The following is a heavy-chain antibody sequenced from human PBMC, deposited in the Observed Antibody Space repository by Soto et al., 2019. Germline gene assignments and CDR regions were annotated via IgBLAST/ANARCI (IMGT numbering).Heavy chain of an antibody. CDR1: GYTFTSYG. V-gene: IGHV1-18*01. Sequence: QVQLVQSGAEVKKPGASVKVSCKASGYTFTSYGISWVRQAPGQGLEWMGWISAYKCNTNYAQKLQGRVTMTTDTSTSTAYMELRSLRSHDTAVYYCATYGSGSYYNYYYGMDVWGQGTTVTVSS. CDR2: ISAYKCNT. D-gene: IGHD3-10*01. J-gene: IGHJ6*02. CDR3: ATYGSGSYYNYYYGMDV.